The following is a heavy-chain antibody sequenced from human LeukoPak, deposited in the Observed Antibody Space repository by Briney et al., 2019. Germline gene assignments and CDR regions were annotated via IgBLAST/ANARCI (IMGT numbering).Heavy chain of an antibody. V-gene: IGHV1-46*01. CDR2: INPSGGST. D-gene: IGHD3-3*01. CDR3: ARAVTIFGVASPVY. Sequence: ASMKVSCKASGYTFTNYYMYWVRQAPGQGLEWMGIINPSGGSTSYAQKFQGRVTMTRDMSTSTVYMELSSLRSEDTAVYYCARAVTIFGVASPVYWGQGTLVTVSS. J-gene: IGHJ4*02. CDR1: GYTFTNYY.